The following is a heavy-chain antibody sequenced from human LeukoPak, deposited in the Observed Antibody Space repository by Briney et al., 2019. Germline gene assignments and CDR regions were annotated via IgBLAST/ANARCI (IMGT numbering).Heavy chain of an antibody. J-gene: IGHJ5*02. CDR1: GYTFTGYC. D-gene: IGHD2-15*01. CDR2: INPNSGDT. Sequence: ASVKVSCKASGYTFTGYCMHWVRQAPGQGLEWMGRINPNSGDTNYAQKFQGRVTMTRDTSITTAYMELSSLKSDDTAVYYCARACSGGICYSDNWLDPWGQGTQVTVSS. V-gene: IGHV1-2*06. CDR3: ARACSGGICYSDNWLDP.